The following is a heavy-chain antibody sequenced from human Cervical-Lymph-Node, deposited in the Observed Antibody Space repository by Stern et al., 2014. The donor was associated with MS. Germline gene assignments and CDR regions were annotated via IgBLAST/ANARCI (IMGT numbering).Heavy chain of an antibody. Sequence: VQLVQSGPEVKRPGEPLKISCQASGYTFTSYWIRWVRQMPGKGLEWCAIIFPGGSDIRYSPSFQGQVTISANKSSSTAYLQWNNLKASYSAIYYCARQRYFDYWGQGTLVTVSS. CDR2: IFPGGSDI. V-gene: IGHV5-51*01. J-gene: IGHJ4*02. CDR1: GYTFTSYW. CDR3: ARQRYFDY.